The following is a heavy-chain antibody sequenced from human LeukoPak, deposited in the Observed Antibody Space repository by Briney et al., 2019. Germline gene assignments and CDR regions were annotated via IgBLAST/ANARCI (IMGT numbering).Heavy chain of an antibody. J-gene: IGHJ1*01. V-gene: IGHV4-39*07. CDR2: IYYSGST. Sequence: SETLSLTCTVSGGSISSSSYYWGWIRQPPGKGLEWIGSIYYSGSTYYNPSLKSRVTISVDTSKNQFSLKLRSVTAADTAVYYCAGVVQSTDSSGFYLPEYFQHWGQGTLVTASS. CDR1: GGSISSSSYY. CDR3: AGVVQSTDSSGFYLPEYFQH. D-gene: IGHD3-22*01.